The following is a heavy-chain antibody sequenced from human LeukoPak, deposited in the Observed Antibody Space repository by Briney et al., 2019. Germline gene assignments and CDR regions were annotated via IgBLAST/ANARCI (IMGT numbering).Heavy chain of an antibody. Sequence: ASVKVSCKASGYTFTSYGISWVRQAPGQGLEWMGWISAYNGNTNYAQKLQGRVTMTTDTSTSTAYMELRSLRSDDTAVYYCARNDQQDGYNWGYYYYMDVWGKGTTVTISS. V-gene: IGHV1-18*01. CDR3: ARNDQQDGYNWGYYYYMDV. CDR1: GYTFTSYG. D-gene: IGHD5-24*01. J-gene: IGHJ6*03. CDR2: ISAYNGNT.